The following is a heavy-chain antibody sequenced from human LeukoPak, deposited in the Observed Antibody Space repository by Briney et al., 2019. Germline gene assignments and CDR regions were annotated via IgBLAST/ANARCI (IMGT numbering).Heavy chain of an antibody. CDR3: ARDRWLGYFDY. D-gene: IGHD6-19*01. V-gene: IGHV4-61*02. CDR1: GGSISSGAYY. CDR2: IYTSGST. Sequence: SETLSLTFTVSGGSISSGAYYWSWIRQPAGKGLEWLGRIYTSGSTKYNPSLKSRVTMSVDTSKNQFSLKLSSVTAADTAVYYCARDRWLGYFDYWGQGTLVTVSS. J-gene: IGHJ4*02.